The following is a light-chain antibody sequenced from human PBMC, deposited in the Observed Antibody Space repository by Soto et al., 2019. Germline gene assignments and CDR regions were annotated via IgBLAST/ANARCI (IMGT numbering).Light chain of an antibody. CDR3: QQRSNSPPWT. CDR1: QSVRNY. J-gene: IGKJ3*01. V-gene: IGKV3-11*01. CDR2: DAS. Sequence: EIVLTQSPATVSVSPGERATLSCRASQSVRNYLAWYQQKPGQAPRLLIFDASNRATGIPSRFSGSGFGTDFTLTISSLEPEDFAVYYCQQRSNSPPWTFGPGTRVDF.